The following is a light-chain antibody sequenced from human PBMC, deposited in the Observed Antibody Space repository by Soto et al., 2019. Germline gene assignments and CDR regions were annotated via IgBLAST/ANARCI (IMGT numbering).Light chain of an antibody. J-gene: IGKJ1*01. CDR1: QSVNSD. CDR3: HQYDNWPET. V-gene: IGKV3-15*01. Sequence: ETVMTQSPATLSVSPGERATLSCRASQSVNSDLAWYQQKPGQAPRLLIYGASTRATGIPARFSGSGSGTEFTLTISSLQSGDFAVYYCHQYDNWPETFGQGTKVDIK. CDR2: GAS.